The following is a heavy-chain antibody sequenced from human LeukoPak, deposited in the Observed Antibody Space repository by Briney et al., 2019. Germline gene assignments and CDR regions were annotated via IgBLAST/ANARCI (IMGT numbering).Heavy chain of an antibody. V-gene: IGHV4-34*01. CDR1: GGSFIGYY. CDR3: AQGADYDILTGYPKDNWFDP. J-gene: IGHJ5*02. CDR2: INHSGST. D-gene: IGHD3-9*01. Sequence: SETLSLTCAVYGGSFIGYYCSWILQPPGKGLEWIGEINHSGSTNYNPSLKSRVTISVDTSKNQFSLKLSSVTAADTAVYFCAQGADYDILTGYPKDNWFDPWGQGTLVTVSS.